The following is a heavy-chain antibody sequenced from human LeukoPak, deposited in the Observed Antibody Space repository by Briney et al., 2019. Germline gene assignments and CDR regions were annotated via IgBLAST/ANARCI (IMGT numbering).Heavy chain of an antibody. CDR3: ARGARGLTHAFDI. Sequence: PSETLSLTCTVSGGSISYYYWSWIRQPPGKGLEWIGYIYHNGRTSSSPSLKSRVSISVDTSENQLSLKLSSVTGADTAVYYCARGARGLTHAFDIWGQGTMVTASS. J-gene: IGHJ3*02. CDR2: IYHNGRT. CDR1: GGSISYYY. V-gene: IGHV4-59*01. D-gene: IGHD2-21*02.